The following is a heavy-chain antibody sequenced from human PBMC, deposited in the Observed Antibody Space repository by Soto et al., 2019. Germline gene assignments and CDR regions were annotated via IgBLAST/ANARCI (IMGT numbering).Heavy chain of an antibody. Sequence: EVPLVESGGGLVKPGGSLRLSCVASGFTFSGYSINWVRQAPGKGLEWVSYISGPSIYIYYADSVKGRFTISRDNAKSAVYLQMNSLRAEDTAVYYCASGFRNGFNVWGQGTTVSVSS. CDR1: GFTFSGYS. D-gene: IGHD2-8*01. V-gene: IGHV3-21*01. CDR3: ASGFRNGFNV. CDR2: ISGPSIYI. J-gene: IGHJ6*02.